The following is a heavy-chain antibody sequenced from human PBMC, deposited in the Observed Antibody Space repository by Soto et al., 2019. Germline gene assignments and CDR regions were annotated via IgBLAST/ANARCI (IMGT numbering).Heavy chain of an antibody. J-gene: IGHJ4*02. CDR3: AKGANTVFDSRGYSDY. V-gene: IGHV3-23*01. Sequence: GGSLRLSCAASGFTFSSYAMSCVRQAPGKGLESVSAISGSGGTTHYADSVKGRFTISRDNSKNTLYLQMNSLRAEDTAVYYCAKGANTVFDSRGYSDYWGQGALVTVSS. D-gene: IGHD3-22*01. CDR2: ISGSGGTT. CDR1: GFTFSSYA.